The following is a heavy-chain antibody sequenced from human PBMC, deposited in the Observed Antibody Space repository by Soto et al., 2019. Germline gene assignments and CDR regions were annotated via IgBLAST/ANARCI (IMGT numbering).Heavy chain of an antibody. V-gene: IGHV3-33*01. CDR3: ARGGWYSSSWYGSTVDY. CDR1: GFTFSSYG. D-gene: IGHD6-13*01. J-gene: IGHJ4*02. CDR2: IWYDGSNK. Sequence: QVQLVESGGGVVQPGRSLRLSCAASGFTFSSYGMHWVRQAPGKGLEWVAVIWYDGSNKYYADSVKGRFTISRDNSKNTLYLQMNSLRAEDTAVYYCARGGWYSSSWYGSTVDYWGQGTLVTVSS.